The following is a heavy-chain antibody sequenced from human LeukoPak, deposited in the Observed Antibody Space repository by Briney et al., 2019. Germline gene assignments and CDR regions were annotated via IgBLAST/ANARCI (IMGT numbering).Heavy chain of an antibody. CDR2: IYYSGST. D-gene: IGHD3-22*01. V-gene: IGHV4-59*01. Sequence: PSETLSLTCTVSGGSISNYYWSRIRQPPGKGLEWIGYIYYSGSTNYNPSLKSRVTISVDTSKNQFSLKLSSVTAADTAVYYCAREDSSGYYQPWGQGTLVTVSS. J-gene: IGHJ5*02. CDR1: GGSISNYY. CDR3: AREDSSGYYQP.